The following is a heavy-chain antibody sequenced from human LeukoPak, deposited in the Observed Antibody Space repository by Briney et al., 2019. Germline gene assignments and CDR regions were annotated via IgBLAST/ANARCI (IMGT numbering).Heavy chain of an antibody. J-gene: IGHJ6*02. CDR1: GFTFSDYY. V-gene: IGHV3-11*01. D-gene: IGHD1-7*01. CDR2: ISSSGRTI. CDR3: ARVGITGTTDYYAMDV. Sequence: PGGSLRLSCAASGFTFSDYYMSWIRQAPGKGLEWVSYISSSGRTIYYADSVKGRFTISRDNAKNSLFLQMNSLRAEDTAVYYCARVGITGTTDYYAMDVWGQGTTVTVSS.